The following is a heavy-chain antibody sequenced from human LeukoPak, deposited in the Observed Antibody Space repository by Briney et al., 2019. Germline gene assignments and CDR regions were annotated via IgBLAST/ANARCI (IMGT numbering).Heavy chain of an antibody. D-gene: IGHD3-22*01. CDR2: ISGSGGST. CDR1: GFTFSSYA. CDR3: ARRKRYYYDSSGYYYGDHSDY. Sequence: GGSLRLSCAASGFTFSSYAMSWVRQAPGKGLEWVSAISGSGGSTYYADSVKGRFTISRDNSKNTLYLQMNSLRAEDTAVYYCARRKRYYYDSSGYYYGDHSDYWGQGTLVTVSS. V-gene: IGHV3-23*01. J-gene: IGHJ4*02.